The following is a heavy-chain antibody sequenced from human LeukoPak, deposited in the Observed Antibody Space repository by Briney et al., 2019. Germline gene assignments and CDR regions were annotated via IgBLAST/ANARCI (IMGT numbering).Heavy chain of an antibody. CDR3: AREIFGVANPMRYYYGMDV. V-gene: IGHV3-48*02. J-gene: IGHJ6*02. CDR1: GFTFSIYS. D-gene: IGHD3-3*01. Sequence: GGSLRLSCAASGFTFSIYSMNWVRQAPGKGLEWVSYISSSSSTIYYADSVKGRFTISRDNAKNSLYLQMNSLRDEDTAVYYCAREIFGVANPMRYYYGMDVWGQGTTVTVSS. CDR2: ISSSSSTI.